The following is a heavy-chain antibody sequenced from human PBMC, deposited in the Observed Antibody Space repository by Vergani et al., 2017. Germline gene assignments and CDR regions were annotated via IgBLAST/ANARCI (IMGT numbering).Heavy chain of an antibody. CDR1: GGSFSGYY. CDR2: INHSGST. J-gene: IGHJ4*02. V-gene: IGHV4-34*01. D-gene: IGHD3-10*01. Sequence: QVQLQQWGAGLLKPSETLSLTCAVYGGSFSGYYWSWIRQPPGKGLEWIGEINHSGSTNYNPSLKRRVTISVDTSKNQFSLKLSSVTAADTAVYYCARGGRDTMVRGVIEDFDYWGQGTLVTVSS. CDR3: ARGGRDTMVRGVIEDFDY.